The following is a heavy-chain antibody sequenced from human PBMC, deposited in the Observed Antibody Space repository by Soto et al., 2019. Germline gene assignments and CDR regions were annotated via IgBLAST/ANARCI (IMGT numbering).Heavy chain of an antibody. CDR2: INPNSGGT. V-gene: IGHV1-2*04. CDR3: ARGSGYPGKAWDYYYGMDV. CDR1: GYTFTGYY. Sequence: ASVKVSCKASGYTFTGYYMHWVRQAPGQGLEWMGWINPNSGGTNYAQKFQGWVTMTRDTSISTAYMELSRLRSDDTAVYYCARGSGYPGKAWDYYYGMDVWGQGTTVTVSS. J-gene: IGHJ6*02. D-gene: IGHD3-3*01.